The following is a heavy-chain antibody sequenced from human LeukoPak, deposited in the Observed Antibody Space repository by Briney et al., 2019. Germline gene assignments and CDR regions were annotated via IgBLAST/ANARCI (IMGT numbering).Heavy chain of an antibody. CDR1: GFTLSTYI. CDR2: ISSSSSYI. Sequence: GGSLRLSCAASGFTLSTYIMNWVRQAPGKGLEWVSSISSSSSYIYYADSVKGRFTISRDNAKNSLYLQMNSLRAEDTAVYYCARTRLVITYYGMDVWGQGTTVTVSS. J-gene: IGHJ6*02. CDR3: ARTRLVITYYGMDV. V-gene: IGHV3-21*01. D-gene: IGHD3-9*01.